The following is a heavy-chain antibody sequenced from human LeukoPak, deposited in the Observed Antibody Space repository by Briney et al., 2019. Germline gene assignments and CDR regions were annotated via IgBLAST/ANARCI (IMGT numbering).Heavy chain of an antibody. V-gene: IGHV1-18*01. J-gene: IGHJ6*03. CDR3: VRLTPDTAYSHYYYMDV. CDR2: ISAYNGNT. Sequence: ASVKVSCKASGYTFTSYGISWVRQAPGQGLEWMGWISAYNGNTNYAQKLQGRVTMTTDTSTSTAYMELRSLRSDDTAVYYCVRLTPDTAYSHYYYMDVWGKGTTVTVSS. D-gene: IGHD2-2*02. CDR1: GYTFTSYG.